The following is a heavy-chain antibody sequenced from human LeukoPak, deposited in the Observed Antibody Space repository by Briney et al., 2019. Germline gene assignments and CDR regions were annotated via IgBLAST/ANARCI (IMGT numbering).Heavy chain of an antibody. V-gene: IGHV3-30*18. CDR1: GFTFSSYG. Sequence: PGRSLRLSCAASGFTFSSYGMHWVRQAPGKGLEWVAVISYDGSNKYYADSVKGRFTISRDNSKNTLYLQMNSLRAEDTAVYYCAKDGRYYGSGSYYGDYWGQGTLVTVSP. D-gene: IGHD3-10*01. J-gene: IGHJ4*02. CDR3: AKDGRYYGSGSYYGDY. CDR2: ISYDGSNK.